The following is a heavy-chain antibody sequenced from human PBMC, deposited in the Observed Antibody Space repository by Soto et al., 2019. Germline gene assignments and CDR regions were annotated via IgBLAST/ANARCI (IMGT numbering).Heavy chain of an antibody. V-gene: IGHV5-51*01. CDR3: ARKPGLWFGDGGFDI. D-gene: IGHD3-10*01. J-gene: IGHJ3*02. Sequence: XXSLKISCKGSGYNFNRYWICWVRQMPGKGLEWMGVIYPGDSDTRYSPSLQGQVTISADKSSSAAYLQWSSLQASDTAVYYCARKPGLWFGDGGFDIWGQGTMVTVSS. CDR1: GYNFNRYW. CDR2: IYPGDSDT.